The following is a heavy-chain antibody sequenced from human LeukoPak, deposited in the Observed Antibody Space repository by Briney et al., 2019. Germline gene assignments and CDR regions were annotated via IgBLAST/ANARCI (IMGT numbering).Heavy chain of an antibody. CDR2: IYHTGAS. CDR1: GGSFTTHY. V-gene: IGHV4-59*11. CDR3: ARDTTFYDSSGYHPYWYFDL. Sequence: SETLSLTCTVSGGSFTTHYWSWIRQPPGEGLQWIASIYHTGASNYNPSLKSRITISLDTSKNQFSLELRYVTDADTAEYYCARDTTFYDSSGYHPYWYFDLWGRGTPVTVSS. J-gene: IGHJ2*01. D-gene: IGHD3-22*01.